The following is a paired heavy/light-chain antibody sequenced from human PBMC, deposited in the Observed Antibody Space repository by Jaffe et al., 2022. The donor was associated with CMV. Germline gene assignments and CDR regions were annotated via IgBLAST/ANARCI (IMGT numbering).Heavy chain of an antibody. CDR2: IRSKAYGGTT. CDR1: GFTFGDYA. D-gene: IGHD3-10*01. J-gene: IGHJ4*02. CDR3: SRLPGSAYSRPPYFDY. V-gene: IGHV3-49*04. Sequence: EVQLVESGGGLVQPGRSLRLSCTASGFTFGDYAMSWVRQAPGKGLEWVGFIRSKAYGGTTEYAASVKGRFTISRDDSKNSAYLQMNGLQTEDTAVYYCSRLPGSAYSRPPYFDYWGQGTLVTVSS.
Light chain of an antibody. V-gene: IGLV1-40*01. CDR1: SSNIGANYD. Sequence: QSVLTQPPSVSGAPGQRVTISCTGNSSNIGANYDVHWYQHLPGAAPKLLIFDNSDRPSGVPDRFSGSKSGSSASLAITGLQAEDEADYYCQSYDNSLSGSVFGGGTKLTVL. CDR3: QSYDNSLSGSV. CDR2: DNS. J-gene: IGLJ2*01.